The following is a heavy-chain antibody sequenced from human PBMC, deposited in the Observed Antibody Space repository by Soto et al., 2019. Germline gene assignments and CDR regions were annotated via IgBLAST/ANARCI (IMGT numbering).Heavy chain of an antibody. CDR3: AQDCSSTSCYVFDY. CDR1: GFTFSSYA. V-gene: IGHV3-23*01. CDR2: ISGSGGST. Sequence: GGSLRLSCAASGFTFSSYAMSWVRQAPGKGLEWVSAISGSGGSTYYADSVKGRFTISRNNSKNTLYLQMNSLRAEDTAVYYCAQDCSSTSCYVFDYWGQGTLVTVSS. D-gene: IGHD2-2*01. J-gene: IGHJ4*02.